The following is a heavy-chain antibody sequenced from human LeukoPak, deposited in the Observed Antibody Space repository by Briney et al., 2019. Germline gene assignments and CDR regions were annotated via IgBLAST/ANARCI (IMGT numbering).Heavy chain of an antibody. CDR1: GFAFSSQA. D-gene: IGHD5-12*01. V-gene: IGHV3-23*01. CDR2: ISDSGDTT. CDR3: AKVQYSDYDMNFDS. Sequence: GGSLRLSCAASGFAFSSQAMGWVRQAPGKGLEWVSVISDSGDTTYYADSVKGRFTISRDNSKNSLYLQINSLRADDTAVYYCAKVQYSDYDMNFDSWGQGTLVTVSS. J-gene: IGHJ4*02.